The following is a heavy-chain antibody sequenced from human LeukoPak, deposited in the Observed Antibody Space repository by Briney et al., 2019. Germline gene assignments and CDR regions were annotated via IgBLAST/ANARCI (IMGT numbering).Heavy chain of an antibody. CDR1: GGSFSGYY. D-gene: IGHD3-10*01. J-gene: IGHJ4*02. Sequence: SETLSLTCAVYGGSFSGYYWSWIRQPPGKGLEWIGEMNHSGSTYYNPSLKSRVTISVDTSKNQFSLKLSSVTAADTAVYYCARTRYYYNSRSYGAPYYFDYWGQGTLVTVSS. V-gene: IGHV4-34*01. CDR2: MNHSGST. CDR3: ARTRYYYNSRSYGAPYYFDY.